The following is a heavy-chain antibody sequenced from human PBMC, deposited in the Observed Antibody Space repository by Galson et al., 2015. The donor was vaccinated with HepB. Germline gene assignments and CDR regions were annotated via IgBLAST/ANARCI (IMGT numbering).Heavy chain of an antibody. Sequence: SVKVSCKASGYTFTGYYMHWVRQAPGQGLEWMGRINPNSGGTNYAQKFQGRVTMTRDTSISTAYMELSRLRSDDTAVYYCARGRMATVVNKKDWYFDLWGRGTLVTVSS. CDR3: ARGRMATVVNKKDWYFDL. D-gene: IGHD4-23*01. CDR2: INPNSGGT. J-gene: IGHJ2*01. CDR1: GYTFTGYY. V-gene: IGHV1-2*06.